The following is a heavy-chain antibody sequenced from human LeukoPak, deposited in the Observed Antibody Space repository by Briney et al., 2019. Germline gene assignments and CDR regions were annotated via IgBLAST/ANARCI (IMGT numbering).Heavy chain of an antibody. V-gene: IGHV4-4*02. CDR3: ATAPILRGEAGEQYKYGMDV. J-gene: IGHJ6*02. D-gene: IGHD2-2*02. Sequence: PSETLSLTCAVSVGSISSGNWWSWVRQSPGKGLEWIGECYHDGTPNYTPSLKSRVTISADPFKNHFSLKLTSVTAADTAVYYCATAPILRGEAGEQYKYGMDVWGQGTTVNGSS. CDR2: CYHDGTP. CDR1: VGSISSGNW.